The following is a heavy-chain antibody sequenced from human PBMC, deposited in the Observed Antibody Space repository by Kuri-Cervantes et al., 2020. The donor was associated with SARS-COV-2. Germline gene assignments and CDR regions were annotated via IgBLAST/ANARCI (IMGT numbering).Heavy chain of an antibody. CDR3: ARSGNIVVVPAAIRVNWFDP. J-gene: IGHJ5*02. D-gene: IGHD2-2*02. CDR2: IYTSGST. Sequence: ESLKISCTVSGGSISSYYWSWIRQPAGKGLEWIGRIYTSGSTNYNPSLKSRVTMSVDTSKNQFSLKLSSVTAADTAVYYCARSGNIVVVPAAIRVNWFDPWGQGTLVTVSS. V-gene: IGHV4-4*07. CDR1: GGSISSYY.